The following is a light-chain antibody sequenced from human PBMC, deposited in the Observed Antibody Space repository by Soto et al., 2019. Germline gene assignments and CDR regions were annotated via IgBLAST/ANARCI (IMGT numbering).Light chain of an antibody. CDR1: QSISSW. Sequence: DIQMTQSPSTLSGSVGDRVTITCRASQSISSWLAWYQQKPGKAPKLLIYKASSLESGVPSRFSGSGSGTEFTLTISSLQPDDFATYYCQKYNSYFTFGPGTKVDIK. CDR2: KAS. CDR3: QKYNSYFT. V-gene: IGKV1-5*03. J-gene: IGKJ3*01.